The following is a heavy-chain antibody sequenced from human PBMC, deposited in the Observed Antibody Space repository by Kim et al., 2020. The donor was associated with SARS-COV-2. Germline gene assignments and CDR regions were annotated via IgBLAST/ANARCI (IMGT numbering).Heavy chain of an antibody. V-gene: IGHV3-23*01. CDR1: GFTFSNYG. CDR2: IRGSSGFA. D-gene: IGHD1-7*01. Sequence: GGSLRLSCAASGFTFSNYGMNWVRQAPGKGLEWVAHIRGSSGFAFYADSVKGRFTVARDHSKNTLYLQMSSLRVEDTALYYCALDMGQNWNYVAGNFDWWGQGTQVTGSS. J-gene: IGHJ4*02. CDR3: ALDMGQNWNYVAGNFDW.